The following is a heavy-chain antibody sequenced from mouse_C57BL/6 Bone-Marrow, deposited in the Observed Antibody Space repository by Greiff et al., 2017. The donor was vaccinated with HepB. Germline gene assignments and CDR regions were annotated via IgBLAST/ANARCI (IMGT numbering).Heavy chain of an antibody. CDR3: AGDYYGSSYRCYFDV. CDR1: GYTFNSSW. Sequence: QVQLQQPGAELVKPGASVKLSCKASGYTFNSSWMHWVKQRPGQGLEWIGMIHPNSGSTNYNEKLKSKATLTVDKSSSTAFMQLSSLTSEDSAVYYCAGDYYGSSYRCYFDVWGTGTTVTVSS. CDR2: IHPNSGST. J-gene: IGHJ1*03. V-gene: IGHV1-64*01. D-gene: IGHD1-1*01.